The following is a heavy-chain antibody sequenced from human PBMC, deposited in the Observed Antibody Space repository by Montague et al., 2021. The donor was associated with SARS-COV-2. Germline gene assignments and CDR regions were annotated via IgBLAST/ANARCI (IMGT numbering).Heavy chain of an antibody. CDR3: ARLLRSCTNGVCRTYYYYALDV. J-gene: IGHJ6*02. D-gene: IGHD2-8*01. CDR1: DGSISGFY. CDR2: IYYSGST. V-gene: IGHV4-59*01. Sequence: SETLSLTCTVSDGSISGFYWSWIRQPPGKGLEWIGYIYYSGSTKXNPSLESRVAVSVDRSKNQVSLKLTSVTAADTAVYYCARLLRSCTNGVCRTYYYYALDVWGQGTTVTVSS.